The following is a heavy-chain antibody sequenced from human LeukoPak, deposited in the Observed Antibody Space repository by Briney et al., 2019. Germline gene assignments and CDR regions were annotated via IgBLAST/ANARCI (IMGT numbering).Heavy chain of an antibody. J-gene: IGHJ5*02. CDR3: AREGYCSSTSCSREDWFDP. CDR1: GYTFTGYY. CDR2: INPNSGGT. V-gene: IGHV1-2*02. Sequence: ASVKVSCKASGYTFTGYYMHWVRQAPGQGLEWMGWINPNSGGTNYARKFQGRVTMTRDTSISTAYMELSRLRSDDTAVYYCAREGYCSSTSCSREDWFDPWGQGTLVTVSS. D-gene: IGHD2-2*01.